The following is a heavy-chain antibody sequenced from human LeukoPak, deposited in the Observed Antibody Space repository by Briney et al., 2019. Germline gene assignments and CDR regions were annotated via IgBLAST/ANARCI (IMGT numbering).Heavy chain of an antibody. J-gene: IGHJ4*02. V-gene: IGHV4-59*01. CDR1: GGSISSYY. Sequence: TPSETVSLTCIVSGGSISSYYWSWIRQSPGKGLEWMGYIYDSGKTDYNPSLKSRVTISLETSKNQFSLKVSSVTAGDTAVYYCARGGMDRSSSDFFDHWGQGIQVTVSS. CDR3: ARGGMDRSSSDFFDH. CDR2: IYDSGKT. D-gene: IGHD6-6*01.